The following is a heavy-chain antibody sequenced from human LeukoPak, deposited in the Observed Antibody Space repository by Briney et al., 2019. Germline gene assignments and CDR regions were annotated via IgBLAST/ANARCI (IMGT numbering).Heavy chain of an antibody. CDR1: GFTFSSSA. CDR3: AKVWATYYFDY. V-gene: IGHV3-23*01. CDR2: ISGSGGTT. J-gene: IGHJ4*02. D-gene: IGHD5-12*01. Sequence: GGSLRLSCAASGFTFSSSAMRWVRKPPGKGLEWVSAISGSGGTTYYADSVKGRFTISRDNSKNTLFLQMSSLRAEDTAVYYCAKVWATYYFDYWGQGTLVTVSS.